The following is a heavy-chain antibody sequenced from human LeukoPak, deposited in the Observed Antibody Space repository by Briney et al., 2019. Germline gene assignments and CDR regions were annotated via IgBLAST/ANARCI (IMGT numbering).Heavy chain of an antibody. CDR1: GFTFSSYA. J-gene: IGHJ4*02. V-gene: IGHV3-23*01. Sequence: GGSLRLSCAASGFTFSSYAMSWVRQAPGKGLEWVSAISGSGGSTYYADSVKGRFTISRDNSKNMLYLQMNSLRAEDTAVYYCAKVTNYDILTGYPLFDYWGQGTLVTVSS. CDR2: ISGSGGST. CDR3: AKVTNYDILTGYPLFDY. D-gene: IGHD3-9*01.